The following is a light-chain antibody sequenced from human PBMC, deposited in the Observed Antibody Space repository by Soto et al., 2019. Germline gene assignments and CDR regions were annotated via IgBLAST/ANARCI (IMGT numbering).Light chain of an antibody. CDR1: QSVGSNY. CDR3: QQYGSSIQT. CDR2: GAS. J-gene: IGKJ1*01. V-gene: IGKV3-20*01. Sequence: EIVLTQFPGTLSLSPGERATLSCRASQSVGSNYLAWYQQRPGQPPNLLIFGASHRAPDIPDRFSGSGSGTDFTLTISRLEPEDFAVYYCQQYGSSIQTFGQGTKVETK.